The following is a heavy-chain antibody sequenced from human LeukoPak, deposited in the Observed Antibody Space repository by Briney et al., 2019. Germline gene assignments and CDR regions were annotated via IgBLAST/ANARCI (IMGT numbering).Heavy chain of an antibody. CDR3: ARDRGLTLDY. Sequence: PSETLSLTCTVSGGSISSYYWSWIRQPPGKGLEWIGYIYYSGSTNYNPSLKSRVTISVDTSKNQFSLKLSSVTAADTAVYYCARDRGLTLDYWGQGTLVTVSS. CDR2: IYYSGST. V-gene: IGHV4-59*12. CDR1: GGSISSYY. D-gene: IGHD3-10*01. J-gene: IGHJ4*02.